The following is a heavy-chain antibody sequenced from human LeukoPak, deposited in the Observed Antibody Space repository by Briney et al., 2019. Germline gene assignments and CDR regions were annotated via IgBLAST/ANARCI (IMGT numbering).Heavy chain of an antibody. CDR2: ISGSGGST. D-gene: IGHD1-26*01. CDR1: GFTFSSYA. J-gene: IGHJ4*02. CDR3: AKGPSDRAIDY. Sequence: GGSLRLSCAASGFTFSSYAMSWVRQAPGKGLEWVSAISGSGGSTYYADPVKGRFTISRDNSKNTLYLQMNSLRVDDTAVYYCAKGPSDRAIDYWGQGTLVTVSS. V-gene: IGHV3-23*01.